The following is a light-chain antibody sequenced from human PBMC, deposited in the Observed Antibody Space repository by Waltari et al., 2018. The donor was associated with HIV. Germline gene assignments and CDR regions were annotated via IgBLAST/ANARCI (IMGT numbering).Light chain of an antibody. CDR2: SNN. V-gene: IGLV1-44*01. CDR1: SSNIGSNT. J-gene: IGLJ3*02. Sequence: QSVLTQPPSASGTPGQRVTISCSGSSSNIGSNTVNWYQQRPGTAPKLLIYSNNQRPSGVPDRVSGSKSGTSASLAISGLQSEDEADYYCAAWDDSLNGPVFGGGTKLTVL. CDR3: AAWDDSLNGPV.